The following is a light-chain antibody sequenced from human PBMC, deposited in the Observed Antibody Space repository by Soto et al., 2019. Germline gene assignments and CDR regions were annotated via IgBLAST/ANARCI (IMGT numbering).Light chain of an antibody. CDR2: XXX. CDR1: SSNIGNNY. V-gene: IGLV1-51*01. J-gene: IGLJ3*02. Sequence: QSVLTQPPSVSAAPGQKVTISCSGSSSNIGNNYVSWYQQLPGTAPKLLIYXXXXXXXXXXXXXXXXKSGTSATLGITGLXXGDXXXXXCGTWDSSLSAGVFGGGTKLTVL. CDR3: GTWDSSLSAGV.